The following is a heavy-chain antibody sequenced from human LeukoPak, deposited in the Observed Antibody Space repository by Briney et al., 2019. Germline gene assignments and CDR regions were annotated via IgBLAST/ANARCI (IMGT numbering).Heavy chain of an antibody. CDR2: ISSSGTTR. V-gene: IGHV3-48*03. CDR1: GFTFSSYE. D-gene: IGHD3-10*01. CDR3: ARERADSEDYYYGMDV. Sequence: PGGSLRLSCAASGFTFSSYEMNWVRPAPGKGLEWVSYISSSGTTRSYADSVKGRFTISRDNAKNSLYLQMNSLRAEDTAVYYCARERADSEDYYYGMDVWGKGTTVTVSS. J-gene: IGHJ6*04.